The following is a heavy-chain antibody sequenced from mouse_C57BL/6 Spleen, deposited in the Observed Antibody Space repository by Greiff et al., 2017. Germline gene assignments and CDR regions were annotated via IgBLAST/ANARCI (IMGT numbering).Heavy chain of an antibody. CDR2: INPNNGGT. Sequence: EVQLQESGPELVKPGASVKIPCKASGYTFTDYNMDWVEQSHGKSLEWIGDINPNNGGTIYNQKFKGKATLTVDKSSSTAYMELRSLTSEDTAVYYCARLVGGLLRYLYAMDYWGQGTSVTVSS. V-gene: IGHV1-18*01. CDR3: ARLVGGLLRYLYAMDY. CDR1: GYTFTDYN. D-gene: IGHD1-1*01. J-gene: IGHJ4*01.